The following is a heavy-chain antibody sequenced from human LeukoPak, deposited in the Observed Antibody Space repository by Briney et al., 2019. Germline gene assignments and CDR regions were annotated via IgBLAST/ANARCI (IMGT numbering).Heavy chain of an antibody. CDR2: IYYSGST. Sequence: TPSETLSLTCTVSGGSNSSSSYYWGWIRQPPGKGLEWIGSIYYSGSTYYNPSLKSRVTISVDTSKNQFSLKLSSVTAADTAVYYCARAGGIDSSGWETFDYWGQGTLVTVSS. D-gene: IGHD6-19*01. V-gene: IGHV4-39*07. CDR1: GGSNSSSSYY. CDR3: ARAGGIDSSGWETFDY. J-gene: IGHJ4*02.